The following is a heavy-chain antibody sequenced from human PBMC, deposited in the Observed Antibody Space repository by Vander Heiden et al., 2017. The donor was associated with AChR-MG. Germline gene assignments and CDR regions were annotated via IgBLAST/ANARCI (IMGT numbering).Heavy chain of an antibody. J-gene: IGHJ4*02. CDR3: ARGNPLVY. CDR1: GGSFSGYY. CDR2: INHSGST. Sequence: QVQLQQRGAGLLKPSETLSLTCAVYGGSFSGYYWSWIRRPPGKGLEWIGEINHSGSTNYNPSLKSRVTISVDTSKNQFSLKLSSVTAADTAVYYCARGNPLVYWGQGTLVTVSS. V-gene: IGHV4-34*01.